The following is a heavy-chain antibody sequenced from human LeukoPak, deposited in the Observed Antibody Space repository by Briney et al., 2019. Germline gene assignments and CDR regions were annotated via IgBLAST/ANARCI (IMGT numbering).Heavy chain of an antibody. J-gene: IGHJ6*03. CDR3: ARGRGYSYGYYVDPAYYYYMDV. D-gene: IGHD5-18*01. Sequence: SETLSLTCAVYGGPFSGYYWSWIRQPPGKGLEWIGEINHCGSTNYNPSLKSRVTISVDTSKNQFSLKLSSVTAADTAVYYCARGRGYSYGYYVDPAYYYYMDVWGKGTTVTVSS. V-gene: IGHV4-34*01. CDR1: GGPFSGYY. CDR2: INHCGST.